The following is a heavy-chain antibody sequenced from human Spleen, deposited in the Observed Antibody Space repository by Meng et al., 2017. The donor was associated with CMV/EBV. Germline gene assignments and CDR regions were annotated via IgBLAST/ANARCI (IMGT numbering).Heavy chain of an antibody. CDR1: GYNFISYY. V-gene: IGHV1-46*01. Sequence: ASVKVSCKASGYNFISYYMHWVRQAPGQGLEWMGIINPSGGSTSYAQKFQGRVTMTRDTSTSTVYMELRSLRSDDTAVYYCARDGPLWDINYEYYYGMDVWGQGTTVTVSS. J-gene: IGHJ6*02. CDR3: ARDGPLWDINYEYYYGMDV. CDR2: INPSGGST. D-gene: IGHD4-11*01.